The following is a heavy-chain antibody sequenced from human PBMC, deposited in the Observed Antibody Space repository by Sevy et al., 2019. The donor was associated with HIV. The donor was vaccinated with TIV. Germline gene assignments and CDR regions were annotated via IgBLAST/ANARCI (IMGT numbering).Heavy chain of an antibody. CDR1: GFAFSSHA. V-gene: IGHV3-30-3*01. J-gene: IGHJ4*01. CDR3: ARDGGYNMKWYPLY. CDR2: ISYEGTET. Sequence: GGSLRLSCAASGFAFSSHAMHWVRQAPGKGLEWVAVISYEGTETFYAASVEGRFTISRDNSENMLSLQINSLRPEDTAVYYCARDGGYNMKWYPLYWGHGTLVTVSS. D-gene: IGHD1-20*01.